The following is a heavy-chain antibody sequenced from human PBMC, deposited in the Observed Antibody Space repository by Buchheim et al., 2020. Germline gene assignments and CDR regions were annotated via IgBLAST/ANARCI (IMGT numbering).Heavy chain of an antibody. V-gene: IGHV3-21*01. Sequence: EVQLVESGGGLVKPGGSLRLSCAASGFTFSSYSMNWVRQAPGKGLEWVSSISSSSSYIYYADSVKGRFTISRDNAKNSLYLQMNSLRAEDTAVYYCARDQVSSYYYYGMDVWGQGTT. D-gene: IGHD1-14*01. J-gene: IGHJ6*02. CDR2: ISSSSSYI. CDR1: GFTFSSYS. CDR3: ARDQVSSYYYYGMDV.